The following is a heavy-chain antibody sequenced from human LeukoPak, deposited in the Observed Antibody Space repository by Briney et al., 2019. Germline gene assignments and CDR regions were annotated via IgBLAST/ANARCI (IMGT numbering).Heavy chain of an antibody. J-gene: IGHJ4*02. D-gene: IGHD6-13*01. CDR2: ISWNSGSI. Sequence: PGGSLRLSCAASGFTFDDYAMHWVRQAPGKGLEWVSGISWNSGSIGYADSVKGRFTISRDNAKNSLYLQMNSLRAEDTALYYCAKDISRIADYWGQGTLVTVSS. CDR3: AKDISRIADY. CDR1: GFTFDDYA. V-gene: IGHV3-9*01.